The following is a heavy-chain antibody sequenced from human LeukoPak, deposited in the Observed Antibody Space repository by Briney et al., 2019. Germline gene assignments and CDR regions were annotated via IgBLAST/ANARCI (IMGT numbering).Heavy chain of an antibody. Sequence: QPGGSLRLSCAASGFTFSSYGMHWVRQAPGKGLEWVAVISYDGSNKYYADSVKGRFTISRDNAKNSLYLQMNSLRAEDTAVYYCARDRSMIVGAGDDYWGQGTLVTVSS. V-gene: IGHV3-30*03. J-gene: IGHJ4*02. CDR3: ARDRSMIVGAGDDY. CDR1: GFTFSSYG. CDR2: ISYDGSNK. D-gene: IGHD3-22*01.